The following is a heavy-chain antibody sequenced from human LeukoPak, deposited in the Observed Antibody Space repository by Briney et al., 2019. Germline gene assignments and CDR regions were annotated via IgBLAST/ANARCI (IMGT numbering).Heavy chain of an antibody. CDR2: IKQDGRER. J-gene: IGHJ5*02. CDR3: ARGPYCNNDNSFQTWFDP. V-gene: IGHV3-7*01. D-gene: IGHD2-8*01. CDR1: GFTFSNYW. Sequence: GGSLRLSCAASGFTFSNYWMSWVRQAPGKELEWVANIKQDGRERFYVDSVKGRFTISRDNAKSALYLQMNSLSADDTAIYYCARGPYCNNDNSFQTWFDPWGQGTLVTVSS.